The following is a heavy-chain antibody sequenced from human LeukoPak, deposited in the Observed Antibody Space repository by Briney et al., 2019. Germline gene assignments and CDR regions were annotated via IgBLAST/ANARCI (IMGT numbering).Heavy chain of an antibody. CDR1: GGSISSGGYS. CDR3: ASRRYSSGYYAG. Sequence: SETLSLTCAVSGGSISSGGYSWSWIRQPPGKGLEWIGYIYYSGSTYYNPSLKSRVTISVDTSKNQFSLKLSSVTAADTAVYYCASRRYSSGYYAGWGQGTLVTVSS. V-gene: IGHV4-30-4*07. J-gene: IGHJ4*02. D-gene: IGHD3-22*01. CDR2: IYYSGST.